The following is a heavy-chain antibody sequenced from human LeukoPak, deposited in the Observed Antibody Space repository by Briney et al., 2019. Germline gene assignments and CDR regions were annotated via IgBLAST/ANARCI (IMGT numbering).Heavy chain of an antibody. J-gene: IGHJ4*02. Sequence: GGSLRLSCAASGFTFSSYAMSWVRQTPGKRLEWVAAISGSGDSILYADSVKGRFTISRDNSKNTLYLQMNSLRAEDTAVYYCANKANTVTTVDYWGQGTLVTVSS. D-gene: IGHD4-17*01. CDR2: ISGSGDSI. V-gene: IGHV3-23*01. CDR3: ANKANTVTTVDY. CDR1: GFTFSSYA.